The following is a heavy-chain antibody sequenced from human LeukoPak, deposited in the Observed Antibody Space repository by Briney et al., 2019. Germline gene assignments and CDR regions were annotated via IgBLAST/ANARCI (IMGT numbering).Heavy chain of an antibody. J-gene: IGHJ4*02. CDR2: IYPGDSDT. Sequence: ETLSLTCTVSGGSISSYYWSWIRQPAGKGLEWMGIIYPGDSDTRYSPSFQGQVTISADKSISTAYLQWSGLKASDTAMYYCAIRYSGSYNDYWGQGTLVTVSS. V-gene: IGHV5-51*01. D-gene: IGHD1-26*01. CDR3: AIRYSGSYNDY. CDR1: GGSISSYY.